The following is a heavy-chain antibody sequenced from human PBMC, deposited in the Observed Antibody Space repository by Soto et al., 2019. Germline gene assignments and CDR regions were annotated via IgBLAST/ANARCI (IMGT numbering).Heavy chain of an antibody. CDR2: IYYSGST. CDR1: GGSISSSSYY. V-gene: IGHV4-39*01. Sequence: SETLSLTCTVSGGSISSSSYYWGWIRQPPGKGLEWIGSIYYSGSTYYNPSLKSRVTISVDTSKNQFSLKLSSVTAADTAVYYCATPHDYGDWWYFDYWGQGTLVTVSS. J-gene: IGHJ4*02. D-gene: IGHD4-17*01. CDR3: ATPHDYGDWWYFDY.